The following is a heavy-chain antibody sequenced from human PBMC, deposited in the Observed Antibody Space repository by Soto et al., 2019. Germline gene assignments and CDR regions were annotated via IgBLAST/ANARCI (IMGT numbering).Heavy chain of an antibody. D-gene: IGHD2-2*01. CDR2: ISGSGGKT. CDR1: GFTFSNCA. Sequence: PGGSLSLSCAASGFTFSNCAMRWVRQAPGKGLEWVSGISGSGGKTFYADSVKGRFTISRDNSKNTLNLQMNNLRVEDTAVYYCAREYCSSSTCYGGFGYWGQGTLVTVSS. CDR3: AREYCSSSTCYGGFGY. V-gene: IGHV3-23*01. J-gene: IGHJ4*02.